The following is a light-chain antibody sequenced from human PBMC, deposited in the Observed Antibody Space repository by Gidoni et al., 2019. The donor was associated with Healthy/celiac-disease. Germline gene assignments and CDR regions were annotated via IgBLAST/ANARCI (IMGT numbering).Light chain of an antibody. CDR3: QVWDSSSDHAV. J-gene: IGLJ7*01. CDR1: NIGSKS. Sequence: SYVLTQPPSVSVAPGQTARSTCGGNNIGSKSVHWYQQKPGQAPVLVVYDDSDRPSGIPERFSGSNSGNTATLTISRVEAGDEADYYCQVWDSSSDHAVFGGGTQLTVL. V-gene: IGLV3-21*02. CDR2: DDS.